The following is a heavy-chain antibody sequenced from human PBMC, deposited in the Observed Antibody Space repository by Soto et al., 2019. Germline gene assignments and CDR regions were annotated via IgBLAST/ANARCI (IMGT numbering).Heavy chain of an antibody. Sequence: GSLRLSCAASVFTFSNYGMSWVRQAPGKGLEWVSALPEIGTNTYYADSVKGRFTISRDNSKNTLFLQINNLGAGDTAVYYCAKKSGVGATWYFDYWGQGTLVTVSS. CDR1: VFTFSNYG. CDR2: LPEIGTNT. CDR3: AKKSGVGATWYFDY. J-gene: IGHJ4*02. V-gene: IGHV3-23*01. D-gene: IGHD1-26*01.